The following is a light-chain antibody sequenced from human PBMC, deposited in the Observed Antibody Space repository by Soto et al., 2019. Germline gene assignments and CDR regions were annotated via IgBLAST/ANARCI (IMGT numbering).Light chain of an antibody. J-gene: IGLJ1*01. CDR3: SSFTTSRAYV. V-gene: IGLV2-14*03. CDR2: GVS. Sequence: QSVLTQPASVSGSPGQSITISCTGTSSDIGGYDYVSWYQQHPGKALKLIISGVSDRPSGVSNRFSGSKSGNTASLTISGLQAEDEADYYCSSFTTSRAYVFGTGTKVTVL. CDR1: SSDIGGYDY.